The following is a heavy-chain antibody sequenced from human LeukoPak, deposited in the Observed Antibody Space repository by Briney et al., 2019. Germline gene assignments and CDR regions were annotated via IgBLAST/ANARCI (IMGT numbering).Heavy chain of an antibody. Sequence: SGTLSLTCAVSGGSISSSNWWSWVRQPPGKGLEWIGEIYHSGSTNYNPSLKSRVTISVDKSENQFSLKLSSVTAADTAVYYCARETMVRGVIIRALGYWGQGTLVTVSS. CDR1: GGSISSSNW. J-gene: IGHJ4*02. V-gene: IGHV4-4*02. D-gene: IGHD3-10*01. CDR2: IYHSGST. CDR3: ARETMVRGVIIRALGY.